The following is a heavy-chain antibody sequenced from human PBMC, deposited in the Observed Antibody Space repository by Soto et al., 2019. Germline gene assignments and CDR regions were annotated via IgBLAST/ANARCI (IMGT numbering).Heavy chain of an antibody. CDR1: GFTFSSYA. CDR3: ARGPEVGATYFDY. CDR2: ISYDGSNK. V-gene: IGHV3-30-3*01. D-gene: IGHD1-26*01. Sequence: GGSLRLSCAASGFTFSSYAMHWVRQAPGKGLEWVAVISYDGSNKYYADSVKGRFTISRDNSKNTLYLQMNSLRAEDTAVYYCARGPEVGATYFDYWGQGTLVTVSS. J-gene: IGHJ4*02.